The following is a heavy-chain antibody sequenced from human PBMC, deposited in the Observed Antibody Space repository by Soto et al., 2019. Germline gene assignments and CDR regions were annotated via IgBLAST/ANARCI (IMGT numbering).Heavy chain of an antibody. Sequence: PXESLSLSCAGSGFTFGDSYKSWIRQAPGKGLEWLSYISPGSRYPAYADSVKGRFTISRDNAKRSLYLQMMSLTAEDTAIYYCVRGGGGGLFDPWGQGTMVTVSS. V-gene: IGHV3-11*06. J-gene: IGHJ5*02. CDR3: VRGGGGGLFDP. D-gene: IGHD2-15*01. CDR1: GFTFGDSY. CDR2: ISPGSRYP.